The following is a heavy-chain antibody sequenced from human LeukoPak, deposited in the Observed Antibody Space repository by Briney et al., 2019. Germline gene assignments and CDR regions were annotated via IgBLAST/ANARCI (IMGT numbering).Heavy chain of an antibody. J-gene: IGHJ4*02. CDR3: VRNFATGD. D-gene: IGHD1-14*01. CDR1: GFTFSSHL. CDR2: IKGDGAAP. V-gene: IGHV3-74*01. Sequence: GGSLRLSCAASGFTFSSHLMHWVRQAQGTGLVWVSSIKGDGAAPNYADSVKGRFTISRDNAKSTLYLQMSSLRVEDTAVYHCVRNFATGDWGQGTLVTVSS.